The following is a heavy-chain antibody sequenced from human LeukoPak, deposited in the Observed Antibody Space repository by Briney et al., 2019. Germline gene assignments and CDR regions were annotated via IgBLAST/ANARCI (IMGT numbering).Heavy chain of an antibody. V-gene: IGHV4-34*01. D-gene: IGHD5-18*01. J-gene: IGHJ5*02. CDR3: ARLDHLYSYVSGPWFDP. CDR2: INHSGST. Sequence: GSLRLSCEASGFTFRSCWMSWVRQPPGKGLEWIGEINHSGSTNYHPSLKSRVTISVDTSKNQFSLKLSSVTAADTAVYYCARLDHLYSYVSGPWFDPWGQGTLVTVSS. CDR1: GFTFRSCW.